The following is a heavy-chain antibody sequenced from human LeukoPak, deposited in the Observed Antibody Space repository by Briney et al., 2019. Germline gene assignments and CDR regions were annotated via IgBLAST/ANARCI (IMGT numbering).Heavy chain of an antibody. CDR1: GFTFSSYG. CDR2: IRYDGSNK. CDR3: AKDGCDFWSGPTSYLNWFDP. J-gene: IGHJ5*02. V-gene: IGHV3-30*02. D-gene: IGHD3-3*01. Sequence: GGSLRLSCAASGFTFSSYGMHWVRQAPGKGLEWVAFIRYDGSNKYYADSVKGRFTISRDNSKNTLYLQMNSLRAEDTAVYYCAKDGCDFWSGPTSYLNWFDPWGQGTLVTVSS.